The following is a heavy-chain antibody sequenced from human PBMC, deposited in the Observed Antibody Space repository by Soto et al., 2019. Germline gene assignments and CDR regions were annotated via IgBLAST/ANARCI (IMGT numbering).Heavy chain of an antibody. D-gene: IGHD3-9*01. Sequence: SETLSLTCAVYGGSFSGYYWSWIRQPPGKGLEWIGEINHSGSTNYNPSLKSRVTISVDTSKNQFSLKLSSVTAADTAVYYCERGPSLTPLLLRYFDRPYYHYGMDVSAQGSTVTVSS. CDR1: GGSFSGYY. V-gene: IGHV4-34*01. CDR2: INHSGST. J-gene: IGHJ6*02. CDR3: ERGPSLTPLLLRYFDRPYYHYGMDV.